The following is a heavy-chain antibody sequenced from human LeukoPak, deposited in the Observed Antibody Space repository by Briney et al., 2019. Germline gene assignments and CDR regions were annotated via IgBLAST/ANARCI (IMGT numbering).Heavy chain of an antibody. D-gene: IGHD2-2*01. CDR3: AKDMGYCSSTSCPTVTATYYMDV. Sequence: PGGSLRLSCAASGFTFDDYAMHWVRQAPGKGLEWVSGISWNSGSIGYADSVKGRFTISRDNAKNSLYLQMNSLRAEDTALYYCAKDMGYCSSTSCPTVTATYYMDVWGKGTTVTVSS. CDR2: ISWNSGSI. V-gene: IGHV3-9*01. CDR1: GFTFDDYA. J-gene: IGHJ6*03.